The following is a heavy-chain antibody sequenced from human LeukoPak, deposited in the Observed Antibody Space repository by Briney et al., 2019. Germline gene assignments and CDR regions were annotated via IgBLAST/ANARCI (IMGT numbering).Heavy chain of an antibody. J-gene: IGHJ4*02. CDR3: ATIRRLSEQWLADY. CDR1: GGSFSGYY. Sequence: PSETLSLTCAVYGGSFSGYYWSWIRQPPGKGLEWIGEINHSGSTNYNPSLKSRVTISVDTSKNQFSLKLSSVTAADTAVYYCATIRRLSEQWLADYWGQGTLVTVSS. CDR2: INHSGST. D-gene: IGHD6-19*01. V-gene: IGHV4-34*01.